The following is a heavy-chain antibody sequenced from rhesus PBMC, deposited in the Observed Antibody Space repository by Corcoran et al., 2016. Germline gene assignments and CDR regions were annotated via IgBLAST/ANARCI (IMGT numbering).Heavy chain of an antibody. D-gene: IGHD6-25*01. V-gene: IGHV4-173*01. J-gene: IGHJ4*01. Sequence: QLQLQESGPGLVKPSETLSLTCAVSGGSISSNYWSWIRQPPGKGLEWIGLLSGSGGTTDYNPSLKSRVTISTATTKNQFSLKLSSVTAADTAVYYCARGGYSGSWNLGYFDYWGQGVLVTVSS. CDR3: ARGGYSGSWNLGYFDY. CDR1: GGSISSNY. CDR2: LSGSGGTT.